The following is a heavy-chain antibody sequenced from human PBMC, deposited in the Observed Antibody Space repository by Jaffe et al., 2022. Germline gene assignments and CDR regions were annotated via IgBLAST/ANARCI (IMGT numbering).Heavy chain of an antibody. CDR3: ARHFMTTVTIGLWGAAAVRRGKPYYLDY. D-gene: IGHD4-17*01. J-gene: IGHJ4*02. CDR2: INHSGST. Sequence: QVQLQESGPGLVKPSETLSLTCAVSSYSISSGYYWGWIRQPPGKGLEWIGSINHSGSTDYNPSLKSRVTILVDTSKNQFSLKLTSVTASDTAVYYCARHFMTTVTIGLWGAAAVRRGKPYYLDYWGQGTLVTVSS. V-gene: IGHV4-38-2*01. CDR1: SYSISSGYY.